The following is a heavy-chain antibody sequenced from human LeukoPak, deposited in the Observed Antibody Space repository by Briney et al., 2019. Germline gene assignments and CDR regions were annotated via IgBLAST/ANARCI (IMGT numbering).Heavy chain of an antibody. D-gene: IGHD1-26*01. J-gene: IGHJ3*02. V-gene: IGHV3-48*01. CDR2: ISRRSSNI. CDR1: AFTLSSYS. Sequence: PGRSLTLSCAASAFTLSSYSMNWVRQPPGKGLGWVSYISRRSSNIYYADSVKGRFTISKENAKNSVYLQMNSLRAEDTAVYHCARGTWELPRDDAFDIWGQGTMVSVSS. CDR3: ARGTWELPRDDAFDI.